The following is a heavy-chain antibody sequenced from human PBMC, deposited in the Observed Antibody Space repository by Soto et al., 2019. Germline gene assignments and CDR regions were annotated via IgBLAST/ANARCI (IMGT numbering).Heavy chain of an antibody. D-gene: IGHD3-22*01. CDR1: GASVSSGDYY. J-gene: IGHJ4*02. CDR3: ARDPGYDSSGYFVDY. V-gene: IGHV4-61*03. Sequence: SETLSLTCTVSGASVSSGDYYWSWIRQPPGKGLEWMGYMYYSGRINYNPSLKSRVTISVDTSKNLFSLNLGSVTAADTAVYYCARDPGYDSSGYFVDYWGQGTLVTVSS. CDR2: MYYSGRI.